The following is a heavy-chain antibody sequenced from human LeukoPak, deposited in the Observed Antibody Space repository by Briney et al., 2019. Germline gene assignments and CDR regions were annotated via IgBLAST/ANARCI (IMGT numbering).Heavy chain of an antibody. CDR3: AKAKDYYDSTGYYAY. CDR2: ISYDGSNK. CDR1: GFTFSSYG. J-gene: IGHJ4*02. D-gene: IGHD3-22*01. V-gene: IGHV3-30*18. Sequence: GGSLRLSCAASGFTFSSYGMHWVRQAPGKGLEWVAVISYDGSNKYYADSVKGRFTISRDNSKNTLYLQMNSLRAEDTAVYYCAKAKDYYDSTGYYAYWGQGTLVTVSS.